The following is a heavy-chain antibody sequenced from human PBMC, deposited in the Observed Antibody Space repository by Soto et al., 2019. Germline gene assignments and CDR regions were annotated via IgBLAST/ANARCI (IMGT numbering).Heavy chain of an antibody. V-gene: IGHV1-18*01. Sequence: QVHVVQSGAEVKKPGASVKVSCKASGYTFTSYGITWVRQAPGQGLEWMGWISAHNGNTDYAQKLQGRVIVTRDTSTSTAYMELRSLISDDTAVYYCARGRYGDYWGQGALVTVSS. CDR2: ISAHNGNT. CDR3: ARGRYGDY. D-gene: IGHD1-1*01. CDR1: GYTFTSYG. J-gene: IGHJ4*02.